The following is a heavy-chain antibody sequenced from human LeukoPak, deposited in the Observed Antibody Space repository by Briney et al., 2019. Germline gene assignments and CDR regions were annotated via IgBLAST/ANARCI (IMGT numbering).Heavy chain of an antibody. CDR2: INHSGST. J-gene: IGHJ4*02. CDR3: ARGSYDFWSGYYPSGPFDY. Sequence: SETLSLTCAVYGGSFSGYYWSWIRQPPGKGLEWIGEINHSGSTNYNPSLKSRVTISVDTSKNQFSLKLSSVTAADTAVYYCARGSYDFWSGYYPSGPFDYWGQGTQVTVSS. V-gene: IGHV4-34*01. D-gene: IGHD3-3*01. CDR1: GGSFSGYY.